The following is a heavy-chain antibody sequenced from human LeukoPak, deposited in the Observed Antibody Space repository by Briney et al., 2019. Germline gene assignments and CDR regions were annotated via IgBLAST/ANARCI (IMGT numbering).Heavy chain of an antibody. Sequence: NTSETLSLTCTVSGGSISSYYWSWIRQPPGKGLEWIGYIYYSGSTNYNPSLKSRVTISVDTSKNQFSLKLSSVTAADAAVYYCARVGPRTISLYRADDIYYYYMDVWGKGTTVTISS. CDR1: GGSISSYY. D-gene: IGHD5/OR15-5a*01. J-gene: IGHJ6*03. CDR2: IYYSGST. CDR3: ARVGPRTISLYRADDIYYYYMDV. V-gene: IGHV4-59*01.